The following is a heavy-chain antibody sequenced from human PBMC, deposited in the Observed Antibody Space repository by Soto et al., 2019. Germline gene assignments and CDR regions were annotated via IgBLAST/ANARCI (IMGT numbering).Heavy chain of an antibody. CDR1: GFTFSSYA. V-gene: IGHV3-23*01. Sequence: GGSLRLSCAASGFTFSSYAMSWVRQAPGKGLEWVSAISGSGGSTYYADSVKGRFTISRDNSKNTLYLQMNSLRAEDTAVYYCAITFITMVRGPKRGPYWGQGTLVTVSS. CDR3: AITFITMVRGPKRGPY. D-gene: IGHD3-10*01. J-gene: IGHJ4*02. CDR2: ISGSGGST.